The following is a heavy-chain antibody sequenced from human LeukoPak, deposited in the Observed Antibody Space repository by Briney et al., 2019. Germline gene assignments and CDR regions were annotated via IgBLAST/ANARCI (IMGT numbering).Heavy chain of an antibody. CDR1: GFTFSSYG. D-gene: IGHD1-26*01. CDR2: ISYDGSNK. J-gene: IGHJ4*02. V-gene: IGHV3-30*18. Sequence: PGGSLRLSCAASGFTFSSYGMHWVRQAPGKGLEWVAVISYDGSNKYYADSVKGRFTISRDNSKNTLYLQMNSLRAEDTAVYYCAKYVGATTGVGYWGQGTLVTVSS. CDR3: AKYVGATTGVGY.